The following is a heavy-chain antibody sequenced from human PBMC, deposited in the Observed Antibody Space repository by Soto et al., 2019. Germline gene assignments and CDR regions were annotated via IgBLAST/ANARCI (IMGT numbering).Heavy chain of an antibody. D-gene: IGHD3-10*01. CDR1: GDSISRGAYS. CDR2: SHHNGDS. V-gene: IGHV4-30-2*01. CDR3: ARDLGSGTGWFDP. J-gene: IGHJ5*02. Sequence: QLQLQESGSGLVKPSETLSLTCDVSGDSISRGAYSWSWIRQPPGKGLEWLGYSHHNGDSYLNPSLTTRLTISVDKSKTQFFLTLTSVTAADTGVYYCARDLGSGTGWFDPWGQGTLVTVSS.